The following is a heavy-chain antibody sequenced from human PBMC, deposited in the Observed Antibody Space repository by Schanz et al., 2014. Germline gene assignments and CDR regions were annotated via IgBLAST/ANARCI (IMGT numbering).Heavy chain of an antibody. V-gene: IGHV3-30*04. D-gene: IGHD1-26*01. Sequence: VQVVESGGGLVQPGGSLRLSCAASGFTFRGHAMHWVRQAPGKGLEKVAALSTDGTNTYYAASVRGRFTISRDNSKNTVYLQMDSLRSEDTAVYYCVKDLQRELLRDDHYYGMDVWGQGTTVTVSS. J-gene: IGHJ6*02. CDR1: GFTFRGHA. CDR3: VKDLQRELLRDDHYYGMDV. CDR2: LSTDGTNT.